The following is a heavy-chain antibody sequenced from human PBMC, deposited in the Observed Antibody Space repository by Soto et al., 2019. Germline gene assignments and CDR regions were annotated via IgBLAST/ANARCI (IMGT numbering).Heavy chain of an antibody. CDR1: GFPFSSYA. J-gene: IGHJ6*02. CDR2: ISGSGAGT. V-gene: IGHV3-23*01. D-gene: IGHD2-15*01. Sequence: GGSLRLSCAASGFPFSSYAMSRVRQAPGKRLEWVSGISGSGAGTYYADSVQGRFTISRDNSENTLYLEMNSMRAEDTAVYYCANARYCSGGSCYRRPYYYGMDVWGQGSTVTVSS. CDR3: ANARYCSGGSCYRRPYYYGMDV.